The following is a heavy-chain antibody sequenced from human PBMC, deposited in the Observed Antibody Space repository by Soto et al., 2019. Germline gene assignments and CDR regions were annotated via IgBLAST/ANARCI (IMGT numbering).Heavy chain of an antibody. CDR3: ERGEIIWFDP. Sequence: QVQLQESGPGLVKPSQTLSLTCTVSGGSISSGGYYWSWIRQHPGKGLEWIGYIYYSGSTYYNPYLKIRVTISVDTSKNQFSLKLSSVTAADTAVYYCERGEIIWFDPWGQGTLVTVSS. V-gene: IGHV4-31*03. CDR2: IYYSGST. D-gene: IGHD1-26*01. CDR1: GGSISSGGYY. J-gene: IGHJ5*02.